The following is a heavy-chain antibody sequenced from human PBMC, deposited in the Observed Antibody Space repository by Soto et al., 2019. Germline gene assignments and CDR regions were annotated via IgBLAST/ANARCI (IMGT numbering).Heavy chain of an antibody. V-gene: IGHV1-69*13. J-gene: IGHJ5*01. CDR3: TGGPPNWGFDS. CDR1: GGTFSSYA. CDR2: IIPIFGTA. D-gene: IGHD7-27*01. Sequence: ASVKVSCKASGGTFSSYAISWVRQAPGQGLEWMGGIIPIFGTANYAQKFQGRVTITADESTSTAYMELSSLTSEDTAVYYCTGGPPNWGFDSWGQGTPVTVSS.